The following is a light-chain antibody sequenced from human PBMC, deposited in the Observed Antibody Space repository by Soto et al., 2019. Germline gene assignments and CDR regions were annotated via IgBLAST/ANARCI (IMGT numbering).Light chain of an antibody. CDR3: YSYAGRNIWV. J-gene: IGLJ3*02. Sequence: QSALAQPPSASXXXGQSVTISCTGSGSDIGAYNFVSWYQQHPGKAPKLMIFGVTERPSGVPDRFSGSKSGNTASLTVSGLQADDEAVYYCYSYAGRNIWVFGGGTKLTVL. CDR1: GSDIGAYNF. CDR2: GVT. V-gene: IGLV2-8*01.